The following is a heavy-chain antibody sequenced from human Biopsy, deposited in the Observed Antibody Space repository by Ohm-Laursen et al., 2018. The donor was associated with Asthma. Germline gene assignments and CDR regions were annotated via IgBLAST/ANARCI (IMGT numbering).Heavy chain of an antibody. CDR1: SFTACPDH. CDR2: FYRGGTS. J-gene: IGHJ4*02. D-gene: IGHD6-19*01. V-gene: IGHV3-53*01. CDR3: ARGDSSGWSHYYFDY. Sequence: SLRLSLAASSFTACPDHKFGVWEAPGVGQEWVSGFYRGGTSHAADSVRGRFTISRDFSKNTLHLQMHSLRVEDTAVYYCARGDSSGWSHYYFDYWGQGTLVTVSS.